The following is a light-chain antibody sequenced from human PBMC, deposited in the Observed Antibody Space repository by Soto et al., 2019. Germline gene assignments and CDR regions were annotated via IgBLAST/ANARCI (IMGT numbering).Light chain of an antibody. CDR2: GNS. J-gene: IGLJ2*01. CDR3: SSYTSRSTPV. CDR1: SSNIGAGYD. Sequence: QLVLTQPPSVSGAPGQRVTISCTGSSSNIGAGYDVHWYQQLPGTAPKLLIYGNSNRPSGVSNRFSGSKSGNTASLTISELQAEDEADYYCSSYTSRSTPVFGGGTKVTVL. V-gene: IGLV1-40*01.